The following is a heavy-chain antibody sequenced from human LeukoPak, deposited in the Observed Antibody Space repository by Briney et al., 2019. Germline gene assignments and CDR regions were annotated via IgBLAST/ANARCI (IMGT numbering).Heavy chain of an antibody. J-gene: IGHJ5*02. D-gene: IGHD2-15*01. CDR3: AKVGPRYCSGGSCSPPSWFDP. V-gene: IGHV3-23*01. CDR2: ISGSGGTT. CDR1: GFTFSSYA. Sequence: GGSLRLSCAASGFTFSSYAMSWVRQAPGKGLEWVSAISGSGGTTYYADSVKGRFTISRDNSKNTLYLQMNSLRAEDTAVYYCAKVGPRYCSGGSCSPPSWFDPWGQGTLVTVSS.